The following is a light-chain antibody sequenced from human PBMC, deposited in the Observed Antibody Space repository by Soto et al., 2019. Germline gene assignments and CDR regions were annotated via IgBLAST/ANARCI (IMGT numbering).Light chain of an antibody. J-gene: IGLJ3*02. CDR2: EVS. V-gene: IGLV2-14*01. CDR3: SSYTSSTTWV. Sequence: QSALTQPASVSGSPGQSITIPCTGSSSDVGGYKYVSWYQQYPGKAPRLMIYEVSNRPSGVSNRFSGSKSGNTASPTISGLQAEDEADYYCSSYTSSTTWVFGGGTKLTVL. CDR1: SSDVGGYKY.